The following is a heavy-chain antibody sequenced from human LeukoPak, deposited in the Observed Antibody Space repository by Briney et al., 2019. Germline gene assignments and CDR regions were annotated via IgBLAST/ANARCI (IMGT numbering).Heavy chain of an antibody. CDR2: IYSGGST. J-gene: IGHJ3*02. Sequence: PGGSLRLSCAASRFTVSSNYMSWVRQAPGKGLEWVSVIYSGGSTYYADSVKGRFTISRDNSKNTLYLQMNSLRAEDTAVYYCAREPHSSSWSRDAFDIWGQGTMVTVSS. D-gene: IGHD6-13*01. CDR1: RFTVSSNY. V-gene: IGHV3-53*01. CDR3: AREPHSSSWSRDAFDI.